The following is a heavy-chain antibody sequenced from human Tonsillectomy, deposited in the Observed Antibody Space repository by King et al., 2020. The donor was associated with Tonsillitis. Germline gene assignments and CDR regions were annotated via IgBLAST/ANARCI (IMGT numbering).Heavy chain of an antibody. CDR3: AADRDCSSTSCYPHALDI. D-gene: IGHD2-2*01. CDR2: IVVGRGNT. CDR1: GLTFTSSA. J-gene: IGHJ3*02. V-gene: IGHV1-58*02. Sequence: QLVQSGPEVKKPGTSVKVSCKASGLTFTSSAMQWVRQARGQRLEWIGWIVVGRGNTNYAQKFQERVTITRDMSTSTAYMELSSLRSEDTAVYYCAADRDCSSTSCYPHALDIWRQGTMVPVSS.